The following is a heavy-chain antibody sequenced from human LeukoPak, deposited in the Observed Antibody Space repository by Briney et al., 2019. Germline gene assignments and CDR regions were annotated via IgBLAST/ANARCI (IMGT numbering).Heavy chain of an antibody. CDR1: GFTFNHAW. CDR3: TTIGSSRYYYYFGY. Sequence: GGSLRLSCAASGFTFNHAWMSWGRQAPGKGLEWVGRTKSKTDGATTEYAAPVKGRFTISRDDSTNTLYLQMNSLKAGDTALYYCTTIGSSRYYYYFGYWGPGSLVTVSS. D-gene: IGHD3-22*01. CDR2: TKSKTDGATT. J-gene: IGHJ4*02. V-gene: IGHV3-15*01.